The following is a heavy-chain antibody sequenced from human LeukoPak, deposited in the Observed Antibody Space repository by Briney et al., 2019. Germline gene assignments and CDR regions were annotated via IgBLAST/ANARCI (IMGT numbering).Heavy chain of an antibody. D-gene: IGHD3-10*01. Sequence: ASVKVSCKASGYTFTSYGISWVRQAPGQGLEWMGWISAYNGNTNYAQKLQGRVTMTTDTSTSTAYMELRSLRSDDPAVYYCASSSGSGSYYKVSFDYWGQGTLVTVSS. CDR3: ASSSGSGSYYKVSFDY. CDR1: GYTFTSYG. V-gene: IGHV1-18*01. CDR2: ISAYNGNT. J-gene: IGHJ4*02.